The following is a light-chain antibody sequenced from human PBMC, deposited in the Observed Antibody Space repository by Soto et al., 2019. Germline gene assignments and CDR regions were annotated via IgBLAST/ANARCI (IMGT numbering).Light chain of an antibody. V-gene: IGLV2-14*01. CDR2: DVN. J-gene: IGLJ1*01. CDR3: CSYTGSNTLYV. Sequence: QSALSQPASVSGSPGQSITISCTGTSSDVGVYTLVSWYQQHPDKAPKLIIYDVNNRPSGVSNRFSGSKSGNTAYLTISGLQAEDEADYYCCSYTGSNTLYVFGSGTKLTVL. CDR1: SSDVGVYTL.